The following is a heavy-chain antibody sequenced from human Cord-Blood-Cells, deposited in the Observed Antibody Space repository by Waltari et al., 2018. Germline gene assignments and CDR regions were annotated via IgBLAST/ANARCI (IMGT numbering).Heavy chain of an antibody. D-gene: IGHD5-18*01. CDR3: ARERLGWLEVFDY. CDR2: INHSGST. Sequence: QVQLQQWGAGLLKPSETLSLTCAVYGGSFSGYYWSWIRQPPGKGLEWIGEINHSGSTNYNPSLKSRVTISVDTAKNQFSLELSSVTAADTAVYYCARERLGWLEVFDYWGQGTLVTVSS. J-gene: IGHJ4*02. V-gene: IGHV4-34*01. CDR1: GGSFSGYY.